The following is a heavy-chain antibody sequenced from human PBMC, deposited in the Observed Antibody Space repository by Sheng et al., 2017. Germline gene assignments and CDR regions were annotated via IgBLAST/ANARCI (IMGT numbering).Heavy chain of an antibody. CDR1: GFTFSRYW. Sequence: EVQLVESGGGLVQPGGSLRLSCAASGFTFSRYWMSWVRQAPGKGLEWVANIKEDGSETDYVDSVKGRFTISRDNAKNSLYLQMNRLRVEDTAVYYCACRDGYQNWFDPVGPGNP. J-gene: IGHJ5*02. CDR3: ACRDGYQNWFDP. CDR2: IKEDGSET. V-gene: IGHV3-7*01. D-gene: IGHD6-13*01.